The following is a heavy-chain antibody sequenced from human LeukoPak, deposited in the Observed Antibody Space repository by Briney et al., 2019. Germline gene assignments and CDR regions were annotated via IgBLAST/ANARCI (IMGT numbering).Heavy chain of an antibody. Sequence: ASVKVSCKASGYTFTVYYMHWVRQAPGQGLEWMGWVNPNSGGTNYAQKFQGRVTMTRDTSISTAYMELSRLRSDDTAVYYCARILRYSSSWPNWFDPWGQGTLVTVSS. CDR1: GYTFTVYY. D-gene: IGHD6-13*01. CDR3: ARILRYSSSWPNWFDP. V-gene: IGHV1-2*02. CDR2: VNPNSGGT. J-gene: IGHJ5*02.